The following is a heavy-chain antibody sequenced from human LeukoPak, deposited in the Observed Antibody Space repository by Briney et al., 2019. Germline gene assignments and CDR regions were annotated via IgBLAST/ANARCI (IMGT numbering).Heavy chain of an antibody. J-gene: IGHJ4*02. CDR3: ARSGSSRAPFDY. V-gene: IGHV3-30-3*01. D-gene: IGHD6-6*01. CDR2: ISYDGSNK. CDR1: GFTFSSYA. Sequence: GGSLRLSCAASGFTFSSYAMHWVRQAPGKGLEWVAVISYDGSNKYYADSVKGRFTISRDNSKNTLYLQMNSLKPEDTAVYYCARSGSSRAPFDYWGQGTLVTVSS.